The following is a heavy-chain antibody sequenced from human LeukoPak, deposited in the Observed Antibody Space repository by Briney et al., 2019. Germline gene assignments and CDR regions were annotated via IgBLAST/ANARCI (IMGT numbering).Heavy chain of an antibody. CDR2: MNPNSGNT. V-gene: IGHV1-8*01. Sequence: ASVKVSCKASGYTFTISWVRQATGQGLEWMGWMNPNSGNTGYAQKFQGRVTMTRNTSISTAYMELSSLRPEDTAVYYCARGPDISLDAFDIWGQGTMVTVSS. CDR1: GYTFT. CDR3: ARGPDISLDAFDI. J-gene: IGHJ3*02. D-gene: IGHD3-9*01.